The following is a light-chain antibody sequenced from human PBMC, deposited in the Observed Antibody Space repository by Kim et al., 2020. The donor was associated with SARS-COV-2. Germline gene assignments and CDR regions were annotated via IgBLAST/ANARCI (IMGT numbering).Light chain of an antibody. J-gene: IGKJ2*03. CDR3: QQYYSTPPS. V-gene: IGKV4-1*01. Sequence: RATLNCKSSQTVIYNSNNKNYLAWYQQKPGQAPKLLIYWASIRESGVSDRFSGSGSETDFTLTISSLQAEDVAVYYCQQYYSTPPSLGQGTKLEI. CDR2: WAS. CDR1: QTVIYNSNNKNY.